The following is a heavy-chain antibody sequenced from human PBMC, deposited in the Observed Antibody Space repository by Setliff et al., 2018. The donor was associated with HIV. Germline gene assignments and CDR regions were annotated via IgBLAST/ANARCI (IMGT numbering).Heavy chain of an antibody. J-gene: IGHJ4*02. CDR2: INVGGGTK. Sequence: GGSLRLSCAASGFDFDNRYMAWGRQAPGKGLEWVSYINVGGGTKYYAASVRGRFTISRDDAKNSLYLQMNTLRAEDTAVYYCLTHHGDPDYWGQGTLVTVSS. D-gene: IGHD4-17*01. CDR3: LTHHGDPDY. V-gene: IGHV3-11*04. CDR1: GFDFDNRY.